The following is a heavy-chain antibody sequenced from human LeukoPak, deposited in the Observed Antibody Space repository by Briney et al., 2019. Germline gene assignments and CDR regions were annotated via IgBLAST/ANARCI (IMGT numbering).Heavy chain of an antibody. V-gene: IGHV3-53*01. D-gene: IGHD6-13*01. Sequence: GGSLRLSCAASGFTVSSNCMSWVRQAPGKGLEWVSVIYSGGSTYYADSVKGRFTISRDNSKNTLYLQMNSLRAEDTAVYYCARFDSSSWYPVGWFDPWGQGTLVTVSS. J-gene: IGHJ5*02. CDR2: IYSGGST. CDR1: GFTVSSNC. CDR3: ARFDSSSWYPVGWFDP.